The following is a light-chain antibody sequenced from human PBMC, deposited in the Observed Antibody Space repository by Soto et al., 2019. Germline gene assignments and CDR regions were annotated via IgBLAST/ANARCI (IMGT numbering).Light chain of an antibody. CDR2: EVS. V-gene: IGLV2-8*01. Sequence: SVLTQPPSASRAPGQSVPISLPGNNKDVGAYNYVSWYQQLPGKAPKLIIYEVSKRPSGVPDRFSGSKSGNTASLTVSGLQAEDEADYYCTSYAGTYSFFYVFGTGTKVTVL. CDR3: TSYAGTYSFFYV. CDR1: NKDVGAYNY. J-gene: IGLJ1*01.